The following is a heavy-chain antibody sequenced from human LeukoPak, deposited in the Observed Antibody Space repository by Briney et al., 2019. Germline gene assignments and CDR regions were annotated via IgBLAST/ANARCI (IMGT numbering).Heavy chain of an antibody. D-gene: IGHD6-19*01. CDR1: GGSISSSSSY. J-gene: IGHJ4*02. V-gene: IGHV4-39*01. CDR2: IYYSGST. CDR3: ARRAVAVAD. Sequence: PSETLSLTCTVSGGSISSSSSYWGWLRQPPGKGLEWIGSIYYSGSTYYNPSLKSRVTISVDTSKNQFSLKLSSVTAADTAVYYCARRAVAVADWGQGTLVTVSS.